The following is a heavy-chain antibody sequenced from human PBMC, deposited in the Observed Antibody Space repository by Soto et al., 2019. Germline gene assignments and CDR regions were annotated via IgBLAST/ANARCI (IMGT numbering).Heavy chain of an antibody. V-gene: IGHV1-69*01. CDR2: IIPIFGTA. CDR3: AREARGYYPPYALIDP. Sequence: QVQLVQSGAEVKKPGSSVKVSCKASGGTFSSYAISWVRQAPGQGLEWMGGIIPIFGTANYAQKFQGRVTITADESPSTAYLELSSLRSEDTAVYYCAREARGYYPPYALIDPWGQETLVTVSS. CDR1: GGTFSSYA. J-gene: IGHJ5*02. D-gene: IGHD1-26*01.